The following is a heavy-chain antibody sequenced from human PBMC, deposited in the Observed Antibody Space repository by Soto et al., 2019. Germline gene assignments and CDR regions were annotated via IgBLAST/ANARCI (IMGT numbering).Heavy chain of an antibody. CDR2: ISVSGANT. V-gene: IGHV3-23*01. Sequence: DVQLLDSGGGLVQPGGSLRLSFAASGFTFNDYAMSWVRQAPGKGLEWVSTISVSGANTYYADSVKGRFTISRDDSKNTLYLQMNSVGAEGTAVYYCAKDLGLGVIAGYPHDCWGQGTLVTVSS. CDR1: GFTFNDYA. D-gene: IGHD3-9*01. J-gene: IGHJ4*02. CDR3: AKDLGLGVIAGYPHDC.